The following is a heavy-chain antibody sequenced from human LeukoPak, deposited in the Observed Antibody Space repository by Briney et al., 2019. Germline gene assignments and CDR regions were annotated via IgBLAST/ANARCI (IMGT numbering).Heavy chain of an antibody. J-gene: IGHJ5*02. CDR2: IYYSGST. V-gene: IGHV4-39*07. CDR3: ARVWLYYDLSNWFDP. D-gene: IGHD3-3*01. CDR1: GGSISSSSYY. Sequence: SETLSLTCTVPGGSISSSSYYWGWIRQPPGKGLEWIGSIYYSGSTYYNPSLKSRVTISVDTSKNQFSLKLSSVTAADTAVYYCARVWLYYDLSNWFDPWGQGTLVAVSS.